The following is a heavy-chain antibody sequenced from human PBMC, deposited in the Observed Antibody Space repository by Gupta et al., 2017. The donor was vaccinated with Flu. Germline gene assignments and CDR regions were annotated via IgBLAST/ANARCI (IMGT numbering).Heavy chain of an antibody. Sequence: RQAPGQGLEWMGIINPSDTSTTYAQKFRGRVALTRDTSTSTVYMELKSLRSEDTAMYFRGRDARAVAGHGGIDFYFHAGDVWGQGTPVTVSS. J-gene: IGHJ6*02. D-gene: IGHD6-19*01. V-gene: IGHV1-46*01. CDR3: GRDARAVAGHGGIDFYFHAGDV. CDR2: INPSDTST.